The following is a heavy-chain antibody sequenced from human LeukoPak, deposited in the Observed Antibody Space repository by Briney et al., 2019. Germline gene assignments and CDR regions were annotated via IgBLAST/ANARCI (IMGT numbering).Heavy chain of an antibody. D-gene: IGHD4-17*01. CDR3: AKAKEPYGGYALDY. J-gene: IGHJ4*02. CDR2: ISWNSGSI. V-gene: IGHV3-9*01. Sequence: GGSLRLSCAASGFTFDDYAMHWVRQAPGKGLEWVSGISWNSGSIGYADSVKGRFTISRDNAKNSLYLQMNSLRAEDTALYYCAKAKEPYGGYALDYWGQGTLVTVSS. CDR1: GFTFDDYA.